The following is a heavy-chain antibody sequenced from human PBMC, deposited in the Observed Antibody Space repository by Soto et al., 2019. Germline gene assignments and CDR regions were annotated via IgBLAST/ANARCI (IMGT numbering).Heavy chain of an antibody. J-gene: IGHJ5*02. Sequence: GGSLRLSCAAPGFTFSSYSLNWVRQAPGKGLEWVSYISSSSSTIYYADSVKGRFTISRDNAKNSLYLQMNSLRAEDTAVYYCARDGYWEYYDFWSGYYSWFDPWGQGTLVTVSS. CDR2: ISSSSSTI. D-gene: IGHD3-3*01. CDR1: GFTFSSYS. CDR3: ARDGYWEYYDFWSGYYSWFDP. V-gene: IGHV3-48*01.